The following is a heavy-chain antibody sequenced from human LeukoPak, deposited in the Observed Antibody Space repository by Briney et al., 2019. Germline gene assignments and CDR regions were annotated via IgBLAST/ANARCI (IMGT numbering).Heavy chain of an antibody. CDR1: GGSIHTYY. Sequence: SGTLSLTCSVPGGSIHTYYWVWIRQPAGKGLEWVGRINISGHRDYNPSLRSRVTMSIDKTDNQFSLNLRSVTAADTAVYYCARDREHSYGSDFDHWGQGILVTVSS. CDR3: ARDREHSYGSDFDH. CDR2: INISGHR. V-gene: IGHV4-4*07. J-gene: IGHJ4*02. D-gene: IGHD5-18*01.